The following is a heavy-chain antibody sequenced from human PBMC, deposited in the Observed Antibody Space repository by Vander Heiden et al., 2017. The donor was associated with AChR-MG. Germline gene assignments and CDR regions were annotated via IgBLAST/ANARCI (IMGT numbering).Heavy chain of an antibody. CDR1: GGSLSGYY. D-gene: IGHD3-22*01. Sequence: QVQLQQWGAGLLKPSETLSLTCAVYGGSLSGYYWSWIRQAPGKGMEWIGEINQSGSTNYNPSLKSRVTISVDTSKNQFTLKLSSVTAADTAVYYCARRRTYYYDSSGYYGRVYYFDYWGQGTLVTVSS. J-gene: IGHJ4*02. CDR3: ARRRTYYYDSSGYYGRVYYFDY. CDR2: INQSGST. V-gene: IGHV4-34*01.